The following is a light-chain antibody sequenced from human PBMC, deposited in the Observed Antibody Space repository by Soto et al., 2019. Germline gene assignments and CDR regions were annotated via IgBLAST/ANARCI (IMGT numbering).Light chain of an antibody. CDR1: SSDVGGYNY. CDR3: CSFAGNYIYV. Sequence: QSVLTQPASVSGSPGQSITLSCTGTSSDVGGYNYVSWYLQHPGKAPKVMIYDVSKRPSGVPDRFSGSKSGNTASLTISGLQSEDEADYYCCSFAGNYIYVFGTGTKVTVL. V-gene: IGLV2-11*01. CDR2: DVS. J-gene: IGLJ1*01.